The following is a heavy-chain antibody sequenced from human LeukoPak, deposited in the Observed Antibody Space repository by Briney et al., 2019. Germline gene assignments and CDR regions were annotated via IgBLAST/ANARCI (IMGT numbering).Heavy chain of an antibody. V-gene: IGHV4-39*01. J-gene: IGHJ6*02. CDR1: GGSISSSSYY. D-gene: IGHD6-19*01. CDR2: IYYSGST. CDR3: ARHGIAVAGTVYPYYYGMDV. Sequence: PSETLSLTCTVSGGSISSSSYYWGWIRQPPGKGLEWIGSIYYSGSTYYNPSLKSRVTISVDTSKNQFSLKLSSVTAADTAVYYCARHGIAVAGTVYPYYYGMDVWGQGTTVTVSS.